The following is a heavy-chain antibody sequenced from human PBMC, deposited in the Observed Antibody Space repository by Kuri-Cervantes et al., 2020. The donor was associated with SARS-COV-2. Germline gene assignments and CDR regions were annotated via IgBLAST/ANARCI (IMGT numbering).Heavy chain of an antibody. CDR2: IYHGGST. CDR1: GYSISSGYY. V-gene: IGHV4-38-2*02. Sequence: ESLKISCAVSGYSISSGYYWGWIRQPPGKGLEWIGSIYHGGSTYYNPSLKSRVTISVDTSKNQFSLKLSSVTAADTAVYYCARDPNANHNNWFDPWGQGTLVTVSS. D-gene: IGHD4/OR15-4a*01. J-gene: IGHJ5*02. CDR3: ARDPNANHNNWFDP.